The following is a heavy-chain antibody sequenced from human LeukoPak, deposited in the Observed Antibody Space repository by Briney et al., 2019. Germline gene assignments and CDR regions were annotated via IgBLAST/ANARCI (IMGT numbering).Heavy chain of an antibody. Sequence: GGSLRLSCAASGFTFSTYTMYWVRHPPGKRLEWVSIIGSSGGNTYYADSVKGRFTISRDNSKNTLYLQINSLRAADTAVYYCAKVLDSSGYYYYFDFWGQGTLVTVSS. CDR2: IGSSGGNT. CDR1: GFTFSTYT. V-gene: IGHV3-23*01. CDR3: AKVLDSSGYYYYFDF. D-gene: IGHD3-22*01. J-gene: IGHJ4*02.